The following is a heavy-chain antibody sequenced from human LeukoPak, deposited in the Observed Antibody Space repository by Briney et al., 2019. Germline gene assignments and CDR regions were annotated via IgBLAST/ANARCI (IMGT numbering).Heavy chain of an antibody. CDR3: ARGITMVRGVIRRYWFDP. CDR1: GGTFSSYA. Sequence: ASVKVSCKASGGTFSSYAISWVRQATGQGLEWMGWMNPNSGNTGYAQKFQGRVTMTRNTSISTAYMELSSLRSEDTAVYYCARGITMVRGVIRRYWFDPWGQGTLVTVSS. D-gene: IGHD3-10*01. CDR2: MNPNSGNT. J-gene: IGHJ5*02. V-gene: IGHV1-8*02.